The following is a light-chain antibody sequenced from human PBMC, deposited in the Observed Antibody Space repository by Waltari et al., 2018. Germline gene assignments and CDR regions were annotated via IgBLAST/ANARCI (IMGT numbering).Light chain of an antibody. Sequence: DIQTIQFPSALFATVGDRVNITCRASQSISSWLAWYQQKPGKAPKFLIYKATTLGSGVPSRFSGSGSGTEFTLTISSLQPDDFATYYCQRYNSYPRTFGPGTKVDIK. CDR3: QRYNSYPRT. CDR2: KAT. J-gene: IGKJ3*01. V-gene: IGKV1-5*03. CDR1: QSISSW.